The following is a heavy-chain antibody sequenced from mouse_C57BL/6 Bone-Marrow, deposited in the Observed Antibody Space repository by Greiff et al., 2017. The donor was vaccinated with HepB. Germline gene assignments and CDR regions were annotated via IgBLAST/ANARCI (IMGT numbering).Heavy chain of an antibody. CDR1: GYTFTDYD. J-gene: IGHJ4*01. Sequence: QVQLQQSGAELVRPGASVKLSCKASGYTFTDYDISWVKQRPGQGLEWIARIYPGSGNTYYNEKFKGKATLTAEKSSSTAYMQLSSLTSEDSAVYFCARGSRGYAMEYWGQGTSVTVAS. CDR3: ARGSRGYAMEY. V-gene: IGHV1-76*01. CDR2: IYPGSGNT.